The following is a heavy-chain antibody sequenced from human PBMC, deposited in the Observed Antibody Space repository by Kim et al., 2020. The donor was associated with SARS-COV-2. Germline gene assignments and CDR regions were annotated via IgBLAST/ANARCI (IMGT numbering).Heavy chain of an antibody. V-gene: IGHV7-4-1*02. CDR3: ARVEFYARPYYGMDV. CDR1: GYTFTSYA. CDR2: INTNTGNP. D-gene: IGHD6-6*01. J-gene: IGHJ6*02. Sequence: ASVKVSCKASGYTFTSYAMNWVRQAPGQGLEWMGWINTNTGNPTYAQGFTGRFVFSLDTSVSTAYLQISSLKAEDTAVYYCARVEFYARPYYGMDVWGQGTTVPVSS.